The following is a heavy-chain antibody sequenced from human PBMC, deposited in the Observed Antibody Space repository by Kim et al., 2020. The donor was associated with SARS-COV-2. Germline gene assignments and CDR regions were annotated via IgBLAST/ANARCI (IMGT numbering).Heavy chain of an antibody. Sequence: GGSLRLSCAASGFTFSSYAMHWVRQAPGKGLEWVAVISYDGSNKYYADSVKGRFTISRDNSKNTLYLQMNSLRAEDTAVYYCARLRFLEWLSLGLDAFDIWGQGTMVTVSS. CDR3: ARLRFLEWLSLGLDAFDI. D-gene: IGHD3-3*01. CDR2: ISYDGSNK. CDR1: GFTFSSYA. V-gene: IGHV3-30*04. J-gene: IGHJ3*02.